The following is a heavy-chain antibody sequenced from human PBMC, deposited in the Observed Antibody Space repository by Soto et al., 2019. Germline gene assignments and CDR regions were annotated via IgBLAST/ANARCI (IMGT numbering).Heavy chain of an antibody. CDR3: ARDDSSGPDY. CDR2: IYYSGST. D-gene: IGHD3-22*01. V-gene: IGHV4-31*03. CDR1: GGSISSGGYY. J-gene: IGHJ4*02. Sequence: SETLSLTCTVSGGSISSGGYYWSWIRQHPGKGLEWIGYIYYSGSTYYNPSLKSRVTISVDTSKNQFSLKLSSVTAADTAAYYCARDDSSGPDYWGQGTLVTVSS.